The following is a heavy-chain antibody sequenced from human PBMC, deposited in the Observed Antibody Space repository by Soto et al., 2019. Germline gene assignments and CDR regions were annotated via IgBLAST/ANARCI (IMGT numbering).Heavy chain of an antibody. V-gene: IGHV2-5*01. CDR2: IYWKDDK. D-gene: IGHD5-18*01. J-gene: IGHJ4*02. CDR3: AHSTSMVRRALDY. Sequence: QITLKEAGPTLVKPTQTLTLTCTFSGVSLSTNVVGVGWIRQPPGKALEWLALIYWKDDKRYSPSLRSWLTITKDTSKNQVDLKMTNMDPVDTATYYCAHSTSMVRRALDYWGQGTLINVSS. CDR1: GVSLSTNVVG.